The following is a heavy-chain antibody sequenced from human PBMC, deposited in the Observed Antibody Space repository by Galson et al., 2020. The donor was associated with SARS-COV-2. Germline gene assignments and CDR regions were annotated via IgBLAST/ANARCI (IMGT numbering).Heavy chain of an antibody. CDR1: GYNFTSAW. D-gene: IGHD6-19*01. CDR2: IHPDDSHT. J-gene: IGHJ4*02. V-gene: IGHV5-51*01. Sequence: GEYLKISCQTSGYNFTSAWIAWVRQMPGKGLEWVGIIHPDDSHTRYSPSFQGQVTISADKSISTAYLQWSSLKTSDTAMYFCARRGEVADHFDSWGQGTLVTVSS. CDR3: ARRGEVADHFDS.